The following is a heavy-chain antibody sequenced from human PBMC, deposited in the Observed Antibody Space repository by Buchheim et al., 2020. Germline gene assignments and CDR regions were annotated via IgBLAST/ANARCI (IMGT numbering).Heavy chain of an antibody. D-gene: IGHD4-23*01. CDR1: GFTFSSYG. CDR2: ISYDGSNK. V-gene: IGHV3-30*18. Sequence: QVQLVESGGGVVQPGRSLRLSCAASGFTFSSYGMHWVRQAPGKGLEWVAVISYDGSNKYYADSVKGRFTISRDNSKNTLYLQMNSLRAEDTAVYYCAKDLRWVGWSDHYYYGMDVWGQGTT. J-gene: IGHJ6*02. CDR3: AKDLRWVGWSDHYYYGMDV.